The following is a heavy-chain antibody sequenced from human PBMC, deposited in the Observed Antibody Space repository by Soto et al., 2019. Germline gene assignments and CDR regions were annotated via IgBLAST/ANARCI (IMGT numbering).Heavy chain of an antibody. V-gene: IGHV3-21*01. CDR1: GFTFSSYS. CDR3: ARTSAPPFFYHYYMDV. D-gene: IGHD2-2*01. Sequence: EVQLVESGGGLVKPGGSLRLSCAASGFTFSSYSMNWVRQAPGKGLEWVSSISSSSSYIYYADSVKGRFTISRDNAKNSLYLQMNSLRAEDTAVYYCARTSAPPFFYHYYMDVWGKGTTVTVSS. CDR2: ISSSSSYI. J-gene: IGHJ6*03.